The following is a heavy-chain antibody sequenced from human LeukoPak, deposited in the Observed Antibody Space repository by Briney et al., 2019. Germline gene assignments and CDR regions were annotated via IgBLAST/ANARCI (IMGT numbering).Heavy chain of an antibody. V-gene: IGHV4-59*01. Sequence: SETLSLTCTVSGGSISSYYWSWIRQPPGKGLEWIGYIYYSGSTNYNPSLKSRVTISVDTSKNQFSLKLSSVTAADTAVYYCARVGGCSSTSCHTPFDYWGQGTLVTVSS. D-gene: IGHD2-2*02. CDR2: IYYSGST. CDR3: ARVGGCSSTSCHTPFDY. J-gene: IGHJ4*02. CDR1: GGSISSYY.